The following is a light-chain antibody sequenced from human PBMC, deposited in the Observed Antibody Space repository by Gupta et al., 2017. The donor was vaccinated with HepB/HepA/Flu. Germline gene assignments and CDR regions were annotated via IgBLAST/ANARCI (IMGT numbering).Light chain of an antibody. J-gene: IGLJ3*02. V-gene: IGLV1-51*02. CDR2: KHD. CDR3: GTWDSSLSAWV. CDR1: RSNIGSDF. Sequence: QSVLTQPPSVSAAPGQKVTISCSGSRSNIGSDFVSWYQQLPGTAPKLLIYKHDERPSGIPDRCSASKSGTSATLGITGLQTGDEADYYCGTWDSSLSAWVFGGGTKLTVL.